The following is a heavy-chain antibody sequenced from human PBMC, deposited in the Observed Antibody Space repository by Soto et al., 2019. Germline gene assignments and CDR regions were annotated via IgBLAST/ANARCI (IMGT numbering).Heavy chain of an antibody. Sequence: PGESLKISCKGSVYSFTSYWIGWVRQMPGKGLEWMGIIYPGDPDTRYSPSFQGQVTISADKSISTAYLQWSSLKASDTAMYYCARCIGPQCDYFDYWGQGTLVTVSS. CDR3: ARCIGPQCDYFDY. J-gene: IGHJ4*02. CDR1: VYSFTSYW. CDR2: IYPGDPDT. V-gene: IGHV5-51*01.